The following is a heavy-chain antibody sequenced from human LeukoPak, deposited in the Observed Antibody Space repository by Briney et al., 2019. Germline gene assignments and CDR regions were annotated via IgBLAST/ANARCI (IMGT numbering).Heavy chain of an antibody. V-gene: IGHV3-30*02. D-gene: IGHD2-2*01. CDR1: GFTFSNYG. J-gene: IGHJ4*02. CDR2: VRYDKSTK. Sequence: GGSLRLSCAASGFTFSNYGMHWVRQAPGKGLEWVAFVRYDKSTKFYADSVKGRFTISRDNSKTTLYLQMNSLRPEDTAVYYCAKDVPAAYFDYWGQGTLVTVSS. CDR3: AKDVPAAYFDY.